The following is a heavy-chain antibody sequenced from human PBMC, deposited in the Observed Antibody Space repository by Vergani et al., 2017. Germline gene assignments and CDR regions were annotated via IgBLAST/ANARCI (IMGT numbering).Heavy chain of an antibody. CDR2: ISGSGGST. J-gene: IGHJ4*02. CDR1: GFTFTNYA. V-gene: IGHV3-23*01. Sequence: EVQLLESGGDLVQPGGSLRLSCAASGFTFTNYAMSWVRQAPGKGLEWVSAISGSGGSTYYADSVKGRFTISRDNSKNTLYLQMNSLRAEDTAVYYCAKGYSSSPYYFDYWGQGTLVTVSS. D-gene: IGHD6-13*01. CDR3: AKGYSSSPYYFDY.